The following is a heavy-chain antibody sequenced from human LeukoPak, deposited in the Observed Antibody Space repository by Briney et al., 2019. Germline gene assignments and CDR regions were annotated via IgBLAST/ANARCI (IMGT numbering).Heavy chain of an antibody. D-gene: IGHD3-10*01. Sequence: ASVKVSCKASGGTFSSYAISWVRQAPGQGLEWMGGIIPIFGTANYAQKFQGRVTITADESTSTAYMELSSLRSEDTAVYYRAREGEIRDAFDIWGQGTMVTVSS. CDR2: IIPIFGTA. J-gene: IGHJ3*02. CDR1: GGTFSSYA. CDR3: AREGEIRDAFDI. V-gene: IGHV1-69*01.